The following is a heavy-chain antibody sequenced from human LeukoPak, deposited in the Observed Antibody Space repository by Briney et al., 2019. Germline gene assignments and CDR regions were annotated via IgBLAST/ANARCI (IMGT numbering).Heavy chain of an antibody. J-gene: IGHJ4*02. V-gene: IGHV4-61*02. CDR3: ATGELSSSFDY. CDR2: IYTSGRT. Sequence: SETLSLTCTVSGGSISSGSYYWSWIRQPAGKGLEWIGRIYTSGRTNYNPSLKSRVTISVDTSKNQFSLKLSSVTAADTAVYYCATGELSSSFDYWGQGTLVTVSS. CDR1: GGSISSGSYY. D-gene: IGHD3-16*02.